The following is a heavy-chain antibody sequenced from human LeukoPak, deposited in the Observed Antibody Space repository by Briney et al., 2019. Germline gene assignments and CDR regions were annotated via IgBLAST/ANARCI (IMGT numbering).Heavy chain of an antibody. CDR3: AKSLYPDAFDI. CDR1: GFTFRSHD. CDR2: VRFDGSDK. Sequence: GGSLRLACAASGFTFRSHDMHWVRQAPGKGPEWVTFVRFDGSDKNYADSVKGRFTISRDNSKNTLSLQMISLRAEDTAVYYCAKSLYPDAFDIWGQGTMVTVS. V-gene: IGHV3-30*02. D-gene: IGHD2-8*01. J-gene: IGHJ3*02.